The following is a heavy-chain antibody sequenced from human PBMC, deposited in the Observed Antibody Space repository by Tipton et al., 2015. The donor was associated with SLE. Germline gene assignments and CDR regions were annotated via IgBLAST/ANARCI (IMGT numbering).Heavy chain of an antibody. D-gene: IGHD3-22*01. CDR3: ASITLMVTGEY. V-gene: IGHV3-11*04. Sequence: QVQLVQSGGGLVKPGGSLRLSCATSGFTFSDSYMSWIRQAPGKGLEWVSYISTSAIKTYYVDSVRGRFTISRDNAKNTLYLQMNSLGAEDTAVYYCASITLMVTGEYWGQGTLVTVSS. J-gene: IGHJ4*02. CDR1: GFTFSDSY. CDR2: ISTSAIKT.